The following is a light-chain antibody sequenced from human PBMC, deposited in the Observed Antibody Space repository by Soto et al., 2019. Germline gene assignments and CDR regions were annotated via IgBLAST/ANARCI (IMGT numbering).Light chain of an antibody. CDR1: SSSIATNT. CDR3: AAWDDTLNGVV. Sequence: QSVLTQPPSASGTPGQRVTFSCSGGSSSIATNTINWYQHVPGTAPNLLIYTSDQRPSGVPDRFSASKSGTSASLAISGLQSEDDADYYCAAWDDTLNGVVFGGGTKVTVL. V-gene: IGLV1-44*01. CDR2: TSD. J-gene: IGLJ2*01.